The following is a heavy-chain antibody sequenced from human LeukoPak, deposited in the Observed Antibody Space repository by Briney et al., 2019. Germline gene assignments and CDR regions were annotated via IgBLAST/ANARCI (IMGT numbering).Heavy chain of an antibody. CDR2: VHYICCA. CDR3: ARVTESYGSGRRHNYYDYAMDV. J-gene: IGHJ6*04. Sequence: SETLSLTCTVSGGSIRRYLRCWIGQPPPKGLAWIGYVHYICCANYNPSVTHRSTISIDRSKHEFFLTLTSFSDAHGPVCYFARVTESYGSGRRHNYYDYAMDVWGKGTTVTISS. D-gene: IGHD3-10*01. V-gene: IGHV4-59*01. CDR1: GGSIRRYL.